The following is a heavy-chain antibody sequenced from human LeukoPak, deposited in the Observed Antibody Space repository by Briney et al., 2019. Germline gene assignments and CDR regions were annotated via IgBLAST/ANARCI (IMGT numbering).Heavy chain of an antibody. CDR1: GGTFSSYA. J-gene: IGHJ3*02. V-gene: IGHV1-69*05. Sequence: SVKVSCKASGGTFSSYAMSWVRQAPGQGLEWMGRIIPIFGTANYAQKFQGRVTITTDESTSTAYMELSSLRSEDTAVYYCAGPGIDYDSSGYYSPDAFDIWGQGTMVTVSS. D-gene: IGHD3-22*01. CDR3: AGPGIDYDSSGYYSPDAFDI. CDR2: IIPIFGTA.